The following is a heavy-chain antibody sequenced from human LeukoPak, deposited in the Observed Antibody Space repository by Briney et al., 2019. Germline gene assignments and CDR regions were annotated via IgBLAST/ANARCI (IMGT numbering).Heavy chain of an antibody. D-gene: IGHD1-26*01. CDR2: INPSDGAT. Sequence: GASVKVSCKASGFTFTKYYIHWVRQAPGRGLEWMGMINPSDGATTYAQRFQGRVTLTRDMSTTTVYMDLRSLRSEDPAVYFWAREKGGGLSASFGCLFASYYTYYYMDVWGRGTTVTVSS. CDR3: AREKGGGLSASFGCLFASYYTYYYMDV. J-gene: IGHJ6*03. CDR1: GFTFTKYY. V-gene: IGHV1-46*01.